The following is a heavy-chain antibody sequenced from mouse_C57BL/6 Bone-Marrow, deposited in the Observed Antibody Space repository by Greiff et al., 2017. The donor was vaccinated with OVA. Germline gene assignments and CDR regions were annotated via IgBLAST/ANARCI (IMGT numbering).Heavy chain of an antibody. CDR3: ARNLLWKAWFAY. D-gene: IGHD2-1*01. CDR1: GYTFTSYW. V-gene: IGHV1-7*01. CDR2: ITPSSGYT. J-gene: IGHJ3*01. Sequence: QVQLQQSGAELAKPGASVKLSCKASGYTFTSYWMHWVKQRPGQGLEWIGYITPSSGYTKYTQKFKDKATLTADKSSSTAYMQCSSLTYEDSAVYYCARNLLWKAWFAYWGQGTLVTVSA.